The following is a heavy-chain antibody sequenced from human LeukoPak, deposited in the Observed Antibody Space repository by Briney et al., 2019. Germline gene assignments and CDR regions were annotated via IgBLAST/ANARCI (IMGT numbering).Heavy chain of an antibody. J-gene: IGHJ4*02. CDR3: AGPYYYDSSAYYQPFDY. D-gene: IGHD3-22*01. V-gene: IGHV4-39*01. CDR1: GVSISSSSYY. CDR2: IYYSGRT. Sequence: SETLSRTCTVSGVSISSSSYYGRWIREPPGKGLEWIGSIYYSGRTYYNPSLKSRVTISVDTSKNQFSLKLSSVTVADTAVYYCAGPYYYDSSAYYQPFDYWGQGTLLTVSS.